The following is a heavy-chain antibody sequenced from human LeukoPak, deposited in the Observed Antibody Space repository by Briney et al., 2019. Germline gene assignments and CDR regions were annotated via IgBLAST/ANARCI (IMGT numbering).Heavy chain of an antibody. CDR3: ARESYYRDAFDI. Sequence: ASVKVSCKAFGYTFTAYSMQWVRQAPGHGLKWIGWINPNSGGTNYAQKFQDRVTMTSDTSISTAYMELSRLRSDDTAVYYCARESYYRDAFDIWGQGTMVTVSS. CDR2: INPNSGGT. V-gene: IGHV1-2*02. J-gene: IGHJ3*02. D-gene: IGHD2-21*01. CDR1: GYTFTAYS.